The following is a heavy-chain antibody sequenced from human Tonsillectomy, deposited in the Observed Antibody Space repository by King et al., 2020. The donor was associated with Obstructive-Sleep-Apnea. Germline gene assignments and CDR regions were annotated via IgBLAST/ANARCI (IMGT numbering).Heavy chain of an antibody. Sequence: VQLVQSGAEVKKPGSSVKVSCKASGGTFSSYAINWVRQAPGQGLEWMGRIIPVLGTPNYAQKFQGRVTFTTDKSTSTHYRELSSLSSEDTAAYYWARVVEQGSDAFDIWGQGTMVSVSS. CDR2: IIPVLGTP. V-gene: IGHV1-69*04. CDR1: GGTFSSYA. D-gene: IGHD1/OR15-1a*01. CDR3: ARVVEQGSDAFDI. J-gene: IGHJ3*02.